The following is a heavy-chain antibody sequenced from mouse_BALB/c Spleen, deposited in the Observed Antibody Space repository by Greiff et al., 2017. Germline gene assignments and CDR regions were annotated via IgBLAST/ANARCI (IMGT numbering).Heavy chain of an antibody. J-gene: IGHJ3*01. CDR3: ARGYDYPSWFAY. D-gene: IGHD2-4*01. CDR2: ISDGGSYT. Sequence: DVHLVESGGGLVKPGGSLKLSCAASGFTFSDYYMYWVRQTPEKRLEWVATISDGGSYTYYPDSVKGRFTISRDNAKNNLYLQMSSLKSEDTAMYYCARGYDYPSWFAYWGQGTLVTVSA. V-gene: IGHV5-4*02. CDR1: GFTFSDYY.